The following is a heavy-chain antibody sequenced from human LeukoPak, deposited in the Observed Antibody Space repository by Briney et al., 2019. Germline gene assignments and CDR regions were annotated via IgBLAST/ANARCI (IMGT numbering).Heavy chain of an antibody. Sequence: GGSLRLSCAASGFTFSSYWMHWVRQAPGKGLVWVSRINNDGSSTSYADSVKGRFTISRDNGKNSLYLQMNSLRAEDTAVYYCARYRHLGYWGQGTLVTVSS. CDR2: INNDGSST. J-gene: IGHJ4*02. CDR1: GFTFSSYW. V-gene: IGHV3-74*01. CDR3: ARYRHLGY.